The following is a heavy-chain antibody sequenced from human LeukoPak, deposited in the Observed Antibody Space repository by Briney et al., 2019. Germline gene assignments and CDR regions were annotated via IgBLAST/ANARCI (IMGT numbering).Heavy chain of an antibody. CDR3: ARDAVVPAATVGYYYYYMDV. CDR1: GGSISSYY. Sequence: SETLSLTCTVSGGSISSYYWSWIRQPPGKGLEWIGYIYYSGSTNYNPSLKSRVTISVDTSKNQFSLKLSSVTAADTAVCYCARDAVVPAATVGYYYYYMDVWGKGTTVTVSS. V-gene: IGHV4-59*01. J-gene: IGHJ6*03. D-gene: IGHD2-2*01. CDR2: IYYSGST.